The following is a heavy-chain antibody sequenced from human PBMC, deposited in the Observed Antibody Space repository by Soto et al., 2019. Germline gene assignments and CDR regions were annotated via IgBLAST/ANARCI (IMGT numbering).Heavy chain of an antibody. V-gene: IGHV5-51*01. J-gene: IGHJ6*02. Sequence: GSLKISCKASGYDFARQWIGWVRQLPVKGFEWMGIIWPADSDTRYNPTFEGQVTISADKSISTAYLQWSSLKASDTAMYYSETGLGYSEFWSGSKSGDYGSDVWGQGTTSTASS. D-gene: IGHD3-3*01. CDR1: GYDFARQW. CDR2: IWPADSDT. CDR3: ETGLGYSEFWSGSKSGDYGSDV.